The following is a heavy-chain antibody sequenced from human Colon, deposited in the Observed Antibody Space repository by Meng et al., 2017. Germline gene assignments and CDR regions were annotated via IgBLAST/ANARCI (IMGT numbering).Heavy chain of an antibody. CDR3: ARDWGSGTPY. CDR1: GGSVNNRTYY. D-gene: IGHD3-10*01. J-gene: IGHJ4*02. CDR2: VYYDGTT. V-gene: IGHV4-61*01. Sequence: QVQLQESGPGMVRPSETLSLTCTVSGGSVNNRTYYWTWIRQPPGKGLEWIGYVYYDGTTNYNPFLESRLTMSIDTSKNQFSLKLSYVTAADTAVYYCARDWGSGTPYWGQGTLVTVSS.